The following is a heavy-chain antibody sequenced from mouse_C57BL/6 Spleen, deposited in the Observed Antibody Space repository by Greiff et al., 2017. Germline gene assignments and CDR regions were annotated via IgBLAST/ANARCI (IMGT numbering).Heavy chain of an antibody. CDR3: AKTWDGEYYAMDY. D-gene: IGHD4-1*01. J-gene: IGHJ4*01. V-gene: IGHV1-82*01. Sequence: VQGVESGPELVKPGASVKFSCKASGYAFSSSWMNWVKQRPGKGLEWIGRIYPGDGDTNYNAKFKGKATLTADKSSSTAYMQLSSLTSEDSAVYFCAKTWDGEYYAMDYWGQGTSVTVSS. CDR1: GYAFSSSW. CDR2: IYPGDGDT.